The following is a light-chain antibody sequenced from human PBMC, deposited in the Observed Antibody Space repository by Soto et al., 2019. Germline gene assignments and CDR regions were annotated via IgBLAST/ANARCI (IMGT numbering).Light chain of an antibody. CDR2: CAS. CDR1: QSVRTK. CDR3: QQHDQGWT. J-gene: IGKJ1*01. V-gene: IGKV3-15*01. Sequence: EMVMTQSPATLSVSLGERATLSCRASQSVRTKLVWYQQKPGQAPRLLIYCASTRATGILARFSGSGYGTELALTISSLHSEDFAVYYCQQHDQGWTFGQGTKVEIK.